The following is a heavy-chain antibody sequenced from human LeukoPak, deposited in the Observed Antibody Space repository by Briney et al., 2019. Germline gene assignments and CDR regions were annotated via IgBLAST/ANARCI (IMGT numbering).Heavy chain of an antibody. V-gene: IGHV4-30-2*01. J-gene: IGHJ4*02. CDR1: GGSISSGGYY. CDR3: ARYRTGSSTWQLDFDY. D-gene: IGHD6-13*01. CDR2: IYHSGST. Sequence: SETLSLTCTVSGGSISSGGYYWSWIRQPPGKGLEWIGYIYHSGSTYYNPSLKSRVTISVDRSKNQFSLKLSSVTAADTAVYYCARYRTGSSTWQLDFDYWGQGTLVTVSS.